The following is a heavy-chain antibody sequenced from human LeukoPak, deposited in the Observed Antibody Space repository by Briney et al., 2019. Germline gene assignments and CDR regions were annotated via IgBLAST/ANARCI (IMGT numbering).Heavy chain of an antibody. D-gene: IGHD3-3*01. CDR3: ARVYDFWSGYFDSPITYFDY. CDR2: INHSGST. J-gene: IGHJ4*02. CDR1: GGSFSGYY. V-gene: IGHV4-34*01. Sequence: SETLSLTCAVYGGSFSGYYWSWIRQPPGKGLEWIGEINHSGSTNYNPSLKSRVTISVDTSKNQFSLKLSSVTAADTAVYYCARVYDFWSGYFDSPITYFDYWGQGTLVTVSS.